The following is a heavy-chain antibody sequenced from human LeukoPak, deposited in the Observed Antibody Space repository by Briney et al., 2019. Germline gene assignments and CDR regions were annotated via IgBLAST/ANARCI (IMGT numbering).Heavy chain of an antibody. Sequence: SETLSLTCTVSGGSISSSSYYWGWIRQPPGKGLEWIGSIYYSGSTYYNPFLKSRVTISVDTSKNQFSLKLSSVTAADTAVYYCAREESFDIWGQGTMVTVSS. D-gene: IGHD2/OR15-2a*01. CDR2: IYYSGST. V-gene: IGHV4-39*02. CDR1: GGSISSSSYY. J-gene: IGHJ3*02. CDR3: AREESFDI.